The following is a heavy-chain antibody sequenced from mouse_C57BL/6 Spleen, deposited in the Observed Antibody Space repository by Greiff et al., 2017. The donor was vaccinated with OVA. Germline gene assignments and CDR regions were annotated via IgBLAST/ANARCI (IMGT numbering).Heavy chain of an antibody. CDR3: ARTSHYDYDEYYFDY. CDR1: GYAFSSYW. CDR2: IYPGDGDT. J-gene: IGHJ2*01. V-gene: IGHV1-80*01. Sequence: VQLQQSGAELVKPGASVKISCKASGYAFSSYWMNWVKQRPGKGLEWIGQIYPGDGDTNYNGKFKGKATLTADKSSSTAYMQLSSLTSEDSAVYFCARTSHYDYDEYYFDYWGQGTTLTVSS. D-gene: IGHD2-4*01.